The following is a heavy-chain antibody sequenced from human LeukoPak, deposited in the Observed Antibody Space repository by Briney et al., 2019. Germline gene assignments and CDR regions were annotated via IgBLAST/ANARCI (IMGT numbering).Heavy chain of an antibody. Sequence: SETLSLTCGVHGEFFSAYYWSWIRQAPGKGLEWIGDINHIGTTKYNPSLESRVTISIDTSKNRFSLRVNSVTGADTAVYYCARGLGGYSGYAGYCSGGSCYSLDYWGQGTLVTVSS. D-gene: IGHD2-15*01. CDR1: GEFFSAYY. V-gene: IGHV4-34*01. CDR2: INHIGTT. J-gene: IGHJ4*02. CDR3: ARGLGGYSGYAGYCSGGSCYSLDY.